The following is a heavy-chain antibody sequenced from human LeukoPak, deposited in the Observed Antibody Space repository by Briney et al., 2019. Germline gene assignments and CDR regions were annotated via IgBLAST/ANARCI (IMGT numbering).Heavy chain of an antibody. CDR3: ASALYYYYLDV. CDR1: GGSISSGGHY. Sequence: NPSETLSLTCTVSGGSISSGGHYWSWVRQHPGKGLEWIGYIHYSGSTNYNPSLKSRVAISLDTSKNLSSLKLSSVTAADTAVYYCASALYYYYLDVWGKGTTVTVSS. V-gene: IGHV4-31*03. J-gene: IGHJ6*03. CDR2: IHYSGST.